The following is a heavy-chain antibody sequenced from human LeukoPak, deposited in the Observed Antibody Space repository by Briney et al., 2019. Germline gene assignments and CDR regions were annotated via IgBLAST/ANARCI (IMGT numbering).Heavy chain of an antibody. Sequence: PGRSLRLSCAASGFTFSSYAMHWVRQAPGRGLEWVAVISYDGSNKYYADSVKGRFTISRDNSKNTLYLQMNSLRAEDTAVYYCARVRKTTVVADAFDIWGQGTMVTVSS. D-gene: IGHD4-23*01. CDR3: ARVRKTTVVADAFDI. V-gene: IGHV3-30-3*01. J-gene: IGHJ3*02. CDR1: GFTFSSYA. CDR2: ISYDGSNK.